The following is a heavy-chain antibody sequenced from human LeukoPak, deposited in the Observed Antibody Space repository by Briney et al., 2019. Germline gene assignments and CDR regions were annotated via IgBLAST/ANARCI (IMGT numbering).Heavy chain of an antibody. CDR2: IIPIFGTA. V-gene: IGHV1-69*05. Sequence: SVKVSCKASGGTFSSYAISWARQAPGQGLEWMGGIIPIFGTANYAQKFQGRVTITTDESTSTAYMELSSLRSEDTAVYYCARTYYYDSSAPLAFDIWGQGTMVTVSS. J-gene: IGHJ3*02. CDR3: ARTYYYDSSAPLAFDI. D-gene: IGHD3-22*01. CDR1: GGTFSSYA.